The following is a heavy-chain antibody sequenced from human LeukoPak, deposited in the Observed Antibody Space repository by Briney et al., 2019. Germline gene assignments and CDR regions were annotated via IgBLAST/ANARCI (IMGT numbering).Heavy chain of an antibody. D-gene: IGHD6-19*01. CDR1: GGSTSSYY. CDR2: IYYSGST. V-gene: IGHV4-59*08. CDR3: ARHSGAGTGFVY. J-gene: IGHJ4*02. Sequence: SETLSLTCTVSGGSTSSYYWSWIRQPPGKGLEWIGYIYYSGSTNYNPSLKRRLTISIDTSKNQFSLKLSSVTAADTAVYYCARHSGAGTGFVYWGQGTLVTVSS.